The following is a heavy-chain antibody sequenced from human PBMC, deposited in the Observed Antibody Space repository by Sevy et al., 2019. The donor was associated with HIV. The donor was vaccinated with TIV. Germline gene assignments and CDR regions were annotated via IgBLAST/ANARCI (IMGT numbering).Heavy chain of an antibody. Sequence: ASVKVSCKASGGTISSYAISWVRQAPGQGLEWMGGIIPIFGTANYAQKFQGRVTITADESTSTAYMELSSLRSEDTAVYYCAARDGITNRARRYFDYWGQGTLVTVSS. J-gene: IGHJ4*02. D-gene: IGHD3-16*01. CDR1: GGTISSYA. CDR2: IIPIFGTA. V-gene: IGHV1-69*13. CDR3: AARDGITNRARRYFDY.